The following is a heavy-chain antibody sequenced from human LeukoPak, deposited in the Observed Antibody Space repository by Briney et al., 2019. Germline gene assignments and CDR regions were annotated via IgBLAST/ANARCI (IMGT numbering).Heavy chain of an antibody. CDR1: GDSVSSDSAA. CDR2: TYYSSKWYK. J-gene: IGHJ3*02. CDR3: ARAVVLWFGEHQDAFDI. Sequence: SQTLSLTCAISGDSVSSDSAAWNWIRQSPSRGLEWLGRTYYSSKWYKDYAVSVKSRITLNPDTSKNQFSLLLNSVTPEDTAVYYCARAVVLWFGEHQDAFDIWGQGTMVTVSS. V-gene: IGHV6-1*01. D-gene: IGHD3-10*01.